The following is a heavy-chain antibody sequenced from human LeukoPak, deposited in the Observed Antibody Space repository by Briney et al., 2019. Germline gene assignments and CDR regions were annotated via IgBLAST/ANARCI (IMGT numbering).Heavy chain of an antibody. Sequence: PGGSLRLSCAASGFTFSSHGMHWVRQAPGKGLEWVAFIRYDGSNKYYADSVKGRFTISRDNSKNTLYLQMNSLRAEDTAVYYCARGSMYYFDYWGQGTLVTVSS. CDR2: IRYDGSNK. V-gene: IGHV3-30*02. CDR1: GFTFSSHG. D-gene: IGHD2/OR15-2a*01. J-gene: IGHJ4*02. CDR3: ARGSMYYFDY.